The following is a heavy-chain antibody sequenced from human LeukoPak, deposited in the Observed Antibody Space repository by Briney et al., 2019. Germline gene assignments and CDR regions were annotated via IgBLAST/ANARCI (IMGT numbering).Heavy chain of an antibody. CDR3: ARDRGKLRYLDL. CDR1: GIAFNTQA. CDR2: MSLDGSSI. D-gene: IGHD3-9*01. Sequence: GRSLRLSCVASGIAFNTQAMHWVRQAPGKGLEWLAVMSLDGSSIYYADSVRGRFTISRDNSKNTLFLQMSSLRVEDTAVYYCARDRGKLRYLDLWGQGTLLTVSS. V-gene: IGHV3-30*15. J-gene: IGHJ4*02.